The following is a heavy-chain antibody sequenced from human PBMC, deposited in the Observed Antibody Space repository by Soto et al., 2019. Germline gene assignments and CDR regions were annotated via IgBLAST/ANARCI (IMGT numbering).Heavy chain of an antibody. CDR3: ATSAQMVTIPTL. D-gene: IGHD5-18*01. V-gene: IGHV4-31*03. J-gene: IGHJ4*01. Sequence: QVQLQESGPGLVKPSQTLSLPCSVSGGSLSRIGYYWSWIRQHPVKGLEWVGYIPNSGSTYYNQSLKSRVGMSIDTSKKHVSLTLTSLSVADTAVYCCATSAQMVTIPTLWGHGTLVTVSS. CDR1: GGSLSRIGYY. CDR2: IPNSGST.